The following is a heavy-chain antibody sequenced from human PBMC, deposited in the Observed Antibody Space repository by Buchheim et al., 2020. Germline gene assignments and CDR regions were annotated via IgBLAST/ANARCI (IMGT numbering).Heavy chain of an antibody. CDR1: GGSITSSSYY. CDR2: IHYSGST. Sequence: QLQLQESGPGLVKASETLSLTCNVSGGSITSSSYYWGWVRQTPGKGLEWIGAIHYSGSTYYSPSLKSRITVSVDTSRNQFSLNLNSVTAADTALYYCARQSTTVSWIWGQGTL. V-gene: IGHV4-39*01. D-gene: IGHD4-17*01. CDR3: ARQSTTVSWI. J-gene: IGHJ4*02.